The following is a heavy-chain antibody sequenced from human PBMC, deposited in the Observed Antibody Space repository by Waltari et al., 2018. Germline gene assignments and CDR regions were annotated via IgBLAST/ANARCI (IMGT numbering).Heavy chain of an antibody. D-gene: IGHD1-1*01. CDR1: GATIDSNY. J-gene: IGHJ1*01. Sequence: EVYLEQSGGGLVQPGGSLKLACAASGATIDSNYMNGSRQAPGKSLQWLSVIFADGTTHYADSVRGRFAISRDTSENTLYLQLSGLRPDDSGFYYCARAGHPNSWGQGALVTVSS. V-gene: IGHV3-66*02. CDR2: IFADGTT. CDR3: ARAGHPNS.